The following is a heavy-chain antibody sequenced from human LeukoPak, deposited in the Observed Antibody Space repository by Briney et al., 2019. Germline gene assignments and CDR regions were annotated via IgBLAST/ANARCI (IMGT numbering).Heavy chain of an antibody. V-gene: IGHV3-7*01. CDR2: LKQDGSVK. CDR3: ATSADSPGNS. J-gene: IGHJ4*02. CDR1: GFALSTFW. D-gene: IGHD4-23*01. Sequence: QSGGSLRLSCVASGFALSTFWMSWVRAAPGEGLERVANLKQDGSVKHYVDSVKGRFTISRDNANISLYLQMTSLRAEDTAVYYCATSADSPGNSWGQGTLITVSS.